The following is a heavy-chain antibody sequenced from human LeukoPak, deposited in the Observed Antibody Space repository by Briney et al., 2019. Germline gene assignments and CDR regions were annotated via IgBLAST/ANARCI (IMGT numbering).Heavy chain of an antibody. Sequence: GGSLRLSCAASGFTVSNNFMYRVRQAPGKGLEWVSVIHTDGNTFYADSVEGRFTISRDNSKNTLYLQMNSLRAEDTAVYYCSSALYGSGSTWGQGTLVTVSS. CDR2: IHTDGNT. J-gene: IGHJ5*02. D-gene: IGHD3-10*01. CDR3: SSALYGSGST. V-gene: IGHV3-53*01. CDR1: GFTVSNNF.